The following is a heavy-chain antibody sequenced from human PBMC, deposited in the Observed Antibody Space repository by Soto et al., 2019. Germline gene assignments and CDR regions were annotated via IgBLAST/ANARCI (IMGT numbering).Heavy chain of an antibody. CDR2: IYYSGST. Sequence: PSETLSLTCTVSDGSISSYYWSWIRQPPGKGLEWIGYIYYSGSTNYNPSLKSRVTISVDTSKNQFSLKLSSVTAADTAVYYCARPGMSHEADAFDIWGQGTMVTVSS. CDR3: ARPGMSHEADAFDI. J-gene: IGHJ3*02. CDR1: DGSISSYY. V-gene: IGHV4-59*08. D-gene: IGHD6-13*01.